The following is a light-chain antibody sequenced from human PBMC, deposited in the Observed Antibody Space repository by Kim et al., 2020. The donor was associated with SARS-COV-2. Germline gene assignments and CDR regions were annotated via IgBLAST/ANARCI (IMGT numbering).Light chain of an antibody. CDR1: QSIRSTF. V-gene: IGKV3-20*01. J-gene: IGKJ4*01. CDR2: GAS. Sequence: EVVLTQSPGTLSLSPGERATLSCRASQSIRSTFFAWYQQKPGQAPRLLMYGASSRATGIPDRFSGSGSGTDFTLTTSRLEPEDFAVYYCQHYDRSPVTFGGGTKVDIK. CDR3: QHYDRSPVT.